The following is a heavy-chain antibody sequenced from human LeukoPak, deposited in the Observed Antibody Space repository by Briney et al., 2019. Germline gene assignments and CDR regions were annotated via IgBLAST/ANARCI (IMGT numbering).Heavy chain of an antibody. D-gene: IGHD3-10*01. J-gene: IGHJ6*03. V-gene: IGHV3-23*01. Sequence: AGGSLRLSCAASGFTFSSYAMSWVRQAPGKGLEWVSAISGSGGSTYYADSVKGRFTFSRDNSKSTLYLQMKSLRAEDAAVYYCAKVGRGGGITMIRGVKGDYYYMDVWGKGTTVTISS. CDR3: AKVGRGGGITMIRGVKGDYYYMDV. CDR2: ISGSGGST. CDR1: GFTFSSYA.